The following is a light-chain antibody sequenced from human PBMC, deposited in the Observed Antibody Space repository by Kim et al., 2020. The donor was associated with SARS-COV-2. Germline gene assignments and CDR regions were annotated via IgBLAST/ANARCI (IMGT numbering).Light chain of an antibody. Sequence: SVKPTCTLSTGHNNYAFAWLQQQPGKGRRYLMRLYSDGRHTKGDGIPDRFSGSTSGSEYSLTISSLQSEDEADYYCQTWGSGIAVFGGGTQLTVL. CDR2: LYSDGRH. CDR1: TGHNNYA. V-gene: IGLV4-69*01. CDR3: QTWGSGIAV. J-gene: IGLJ2*01.